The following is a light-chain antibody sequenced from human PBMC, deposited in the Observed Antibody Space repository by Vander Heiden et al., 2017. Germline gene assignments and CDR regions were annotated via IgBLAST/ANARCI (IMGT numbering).Light chain of an antibody. CDR3: AAWDDSLNGRV. CDR1: SSNIGRNT. V-gene: IGLV1-44*01. J-gene: IGLJ3*02. Sequence: QSVLTQPPSASGTPGQRVTISCSGSSSNIGRNTVNWYQRLPGTAPKLIIYSDNQRPSVVPDRFSGSKSGTSASLAISGLQSEDEADYYCAAWDDSLNGRVFGGGTKLTVL. CDR2: SDN.